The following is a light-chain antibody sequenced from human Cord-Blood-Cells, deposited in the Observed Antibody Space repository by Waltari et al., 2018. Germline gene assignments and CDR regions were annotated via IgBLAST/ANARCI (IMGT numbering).Light chain of an antibody. CDR1: QSISSY. V-gene: IGKV1-39*01. CDR3: QQSYSTPYT. J-gene: IGKJ2*01. CDR2: AAS. Sequence: DIQMTQSPSSLSASVGARVTITCRASQSISSYLNWYQQKPGKAPKLLIYAASSLQSGVPSRFSGSGSGTDFTLTISSLQPEDFATYYCQQSYSTPYTFGHGDQAGDQT.